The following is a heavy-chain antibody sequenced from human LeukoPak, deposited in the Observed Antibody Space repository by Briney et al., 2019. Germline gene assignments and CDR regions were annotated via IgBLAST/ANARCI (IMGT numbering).Heavy chain of an antibody. CDR2: IIPIFGTA. V-gene: IGHV1-69*05. CDR1: GGTFSSYA. J-gene: IGHJ6*03. Sequence: GSSVKVSCKASGGTFSSYAISWVRQAPGQGLEWMGGIIPIFGTANYAQKFQGRVTTTTDESTSTAYMELSSLRSEDTAVYYCARDSRRIAALYYYYYYMDVWGKGTTVTVSS. CDR3: ARDSRRIAALYYYYYYMDV. D-gene: IGHD6-6*01.